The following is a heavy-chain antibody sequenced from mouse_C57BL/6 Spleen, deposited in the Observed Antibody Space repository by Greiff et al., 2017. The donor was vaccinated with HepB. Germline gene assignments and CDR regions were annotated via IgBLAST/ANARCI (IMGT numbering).Heavy chain of an antibody. CDR2: IYPGGGYT. Sequence: QVQLKQSGAELVRPGTSVKMSCKASGYTFTNYWIGWAKQRPGHGLEWIGDIYPGGGYTNYNEKFKGKATLTADKSSSTAYMQFSSLTSEDSAIYYCARSDYDGPYAMDYWGQGTSVTVSS. D-gene: IGHD2-4*01. CDR1: GYTFTNYW. J-gene: IGHJ4*01. V-gene: IGHV1-63*01. CDR3: ARSDYDGPYAMDY.